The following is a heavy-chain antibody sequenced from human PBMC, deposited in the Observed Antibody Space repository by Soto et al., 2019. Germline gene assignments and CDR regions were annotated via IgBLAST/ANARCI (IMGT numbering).Heavy chain of an antibody. V-gene: IGHV1-2*02. CDR1: GYTFSDYY. D-gene: IGHD3-16*01. CDR2: INPNVGGT. J-gene: IGHJ5*02. CDR3: ARGGREVPRIPYDT. Sequence: QVQLVQSGAEVKKPGASVYVSCKASGYTFSDYYVHWVRQAPGQGLEWMGWINPNVGGTNYARKFQGRVTMTRDTSISTVYMKLTRLSPDDTALYYCARGGREVPRIPYDTWGQGTRVTVSS.